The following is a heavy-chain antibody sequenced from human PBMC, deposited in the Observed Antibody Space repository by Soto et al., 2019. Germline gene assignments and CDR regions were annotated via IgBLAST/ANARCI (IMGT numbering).Heavy chain of an antibody. J-gene: IGHJ4*02. CDR3: ARDCSGGSCQY. CDR2: IKEDGSEK. CDR1: GFTLSYYW. V-gene: IGHV3-7*01. D-gene: IGHD2-15*01. Sequence: GGSLRLSCAASGFTLSYYWMSWVRQAPGKGLEWVANIKEDGSEKYYVDSVKGRFTISGDNAQNSVFLQMNSLRAEDTAIYYCARDCSGGSCQYWGQGSLVIFSS.